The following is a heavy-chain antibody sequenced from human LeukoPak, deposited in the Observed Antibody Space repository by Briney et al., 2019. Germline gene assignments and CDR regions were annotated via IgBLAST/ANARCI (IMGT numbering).Heavy chain of an antibody. J-gene: IGHJ5*02. Sequence: PSETLSLTCTVSGGSISSSSYYWGWIRQPPGKGLEWIGSIYYSGSTYYNPSLKSRVTISVDTSKNQFSLKLSSVTAADTAVYYCARNPRITGTMVINWFDPWGQGTLVTVSS. V-gene: IGHV4-39*07. CDR2: IYYSGST. CDR1: GGSISSSSYY. D-gene: IGHD1-7*01. CDR3: ARNPRITGTMVINWFDP.